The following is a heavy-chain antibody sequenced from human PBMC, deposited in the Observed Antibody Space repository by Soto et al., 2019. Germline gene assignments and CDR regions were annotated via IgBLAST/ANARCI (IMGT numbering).Heavy chain of an antibody. Sequence: SVKVSCKASGGTFSSYAISWVRQAPGQGLEWMGGIIPIFGTANYAQKFQGRVTITADESTSTAYMELSSLRSEDTAVYYCASGKDASHWFDPWGQGTLVTVSS. J-gene: IGHJ5*02. CDR2: IIPIFGTA. D-gene: IGHD6-6*01. V-gene: IGHV1-69*13. CDR1: GGTFSSYA. CDR3: ASGKDASHWFDP.